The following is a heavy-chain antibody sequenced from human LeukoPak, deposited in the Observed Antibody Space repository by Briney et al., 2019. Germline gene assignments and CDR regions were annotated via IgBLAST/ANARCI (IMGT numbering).Heavy chain of an antibody. CDR3: ARERSTSGTDSDCYFDL. CDR2: IYHGGST. V-gene: IGHV4-4*02. CDR1: GGSISSYNW. Sequence: SETLSLTCAVSGGSISSYNWWSWVRQPPGNGVEWIGEIYHGGSTNYNPSLKSRVTISVGKSKNQFSLRLSSVTAADTAVYYCARERSTSGTDSDCYFDLWGRGTLVTVSS. D-gene: IGHD1-1*01. J-gene: IGHJ2*01.